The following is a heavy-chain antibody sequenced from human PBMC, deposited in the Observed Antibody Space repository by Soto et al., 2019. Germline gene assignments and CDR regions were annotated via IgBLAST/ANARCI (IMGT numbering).Heavy chain of an antibody. CDR3: AGINTYSSSWSTGYYYFDMDV. CDR1: GGSISGYY. V-gene: IGHV4-59*01. D-gene: IGHD6-13*01. CDR2: IYYSGST. Sequence: SETLSLTCTVSGGSISGYYGSWIRQPPGKGLEWIGYIYYSGSTNYNPSLKSRVTISVDTSKNQFSLKLNSVTAADTAVYYCAGINTYSSSWSTGYYYFDMDVWGQGTTVTVSS. J-gene: IGHJ6*02.